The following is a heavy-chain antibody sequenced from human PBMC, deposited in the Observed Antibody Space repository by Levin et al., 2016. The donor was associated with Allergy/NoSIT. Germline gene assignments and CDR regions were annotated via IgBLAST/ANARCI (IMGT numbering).Heavy chain of an antibody. Sequence: SETLSLTCAVYGGSFSGYYWSWIRQPPGKGLEWIGEINHSGSTNYNPSLKSRVTISVDTSKNQFSLKLSSVTAADTAVYYCARGAARIQLWPLQPLDYWGQGTLVTVSS. CDR3: ARGAARIQLWPLQPLDY. CDR2: INHSGST. CDR1: GGSFSGYY. J-gene: IGHJ4*02. V-gene: IGHV4-34*01. D-gene: IGHD5-18*01.